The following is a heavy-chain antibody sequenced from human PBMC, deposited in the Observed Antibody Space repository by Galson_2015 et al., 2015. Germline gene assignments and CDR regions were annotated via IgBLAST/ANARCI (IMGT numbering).Heavy chain of an antibody. CDR2: INAGTGNT. CDR1: GYSFTTYA. Sequence: SVKVSCKASGYSFTTYAMHWVRQAPGQRLEWMGWINAGTGNTKYSQKFQGRVTITRDTSASTAYMELSSLRSEDTAVYYCARDGGENYDFWSGYVPWGQGTLVTVSS. J-gene: IGHJ5*02. D-gene: IGHD3-3*01. CDR3: ARDGGENYDFWSGYVP. V-gene: IGHV1-3*01.